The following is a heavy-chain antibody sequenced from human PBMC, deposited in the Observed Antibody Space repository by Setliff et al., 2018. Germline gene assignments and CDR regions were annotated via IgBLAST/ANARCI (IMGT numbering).Heavy chain of an antibody. CDR2: IIPIFGTA. J-gene: IGHJ5*02. V-gene: IGHV1-69*06. Sequence: SVKVSCKASGATFSSYAISWVRQAPGQGLEWMGRIIPIFGTANYAQKFQGRVTITADKSTSTAYMELSSLRSEDTAVYYCARAPSSTVINWFDPWGREPWSPSTQ. CDR1: GATFSSYA. D-gene: IGHD3-22*01. CDR3: ARAPSSTVINWFDP.